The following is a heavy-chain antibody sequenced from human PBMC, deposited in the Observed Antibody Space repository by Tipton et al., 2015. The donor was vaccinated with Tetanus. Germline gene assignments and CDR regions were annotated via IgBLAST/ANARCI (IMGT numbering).Heavy chain of an antibody. CDR1: YDSFYGYY. CDR3: ARWRGGFNRALDS. J-gene: IGHJ4*02. Sequence: GLVKPSETLSLTCAVYYDSFYGYYWSWIRQPPGKGLERIGEISHSENTNYNPSLQSRVTISINTANNHIYLNLTSVTAADTAVYYCARWRGGFNRALDSRGQEIMVTVSS. D-gene: IGHD5-24*01. V-gene: IGHV4-34*01. CDR2: ISHSENT.